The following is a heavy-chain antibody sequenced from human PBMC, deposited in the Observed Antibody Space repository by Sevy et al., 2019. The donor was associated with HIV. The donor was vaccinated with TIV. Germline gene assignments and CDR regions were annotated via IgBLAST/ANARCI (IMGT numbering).Heavy chain of an antibody. D-gene: IGHD4-17*01. J-gene: IGHJ5*02. V-gene: IGHV4-34*01. CDR1: GGPFSGYY. CDR2: INHSGST. Sequence: SETLSLTCAVYGGPFSGYYWSWIRQPPGKGLEWIGEINHSGSTNYNPSLKSRVTISVDTSKNQFSLKLSSVTAADTAVYYCARSSYGEEKNWFDPWGQGTLVTVSS. CDR3: ARSSYGEEKNWFDP.